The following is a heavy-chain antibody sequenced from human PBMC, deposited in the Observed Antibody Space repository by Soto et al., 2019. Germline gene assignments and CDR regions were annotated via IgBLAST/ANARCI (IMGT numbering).Heavy chain of an antibody. CDR3: ATDPYITMVRGVIDGFDY. D-gene: IGHD3-10*01. Sequence: ASVKVSCKVSGYTLTELSMHWVRQAPGKGLEWMGGFDPEDGETIYAQKFQGRVTMTEDTSTDTAYMELSSLRSEDTAVYYCATDPYITMVRGVIDGFDYWGQGTLVTVSS. CDR2: FDPEDGET. J-gene: IGHJ4*02. CDR1: GYTLTELS. V-gene: IGHV1-24*01.